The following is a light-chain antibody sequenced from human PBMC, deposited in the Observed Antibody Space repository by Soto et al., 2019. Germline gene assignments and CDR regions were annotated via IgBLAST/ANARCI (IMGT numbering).Light chain of an antibody. CDR3: QQDNRYAYT. CDR1: QSISSW. Sequence: DIQMTQSPSTLSASVGDRVTITCRASQSISSWLAWYQQKPGKAPKLLIYKASSLESGVPSRFSGSVSGTEFALTISSLQPDDFATYYGQQDNRYAYTFGQGTKLEIK. V-gene: IGKV1-5*03. CDR2: KAS. J-gene: IGKJ2*01.